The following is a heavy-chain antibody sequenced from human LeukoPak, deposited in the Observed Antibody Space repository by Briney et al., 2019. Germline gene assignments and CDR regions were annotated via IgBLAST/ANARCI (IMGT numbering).Heavy chain of an antibody. CDR1: GFTFSTYI. J-gene: IGHJ3*02. Sequence: PGGSLRLSCAASGFTFSTYIMNWVRQAPGKGLEWVSYISSSSGPIYYAASVKGRFTISRDNAKNSLYLQMNSLRAEDTAVYYCARDGGIAAAGLGKAFDIWGQGTMVTVSS. D-gene: IGHD6-13*01. V-gene: IGHV3-48*01. CDR2: ISSSSGPI. CDR3: ARDGGIAAAGLGKAFDI.